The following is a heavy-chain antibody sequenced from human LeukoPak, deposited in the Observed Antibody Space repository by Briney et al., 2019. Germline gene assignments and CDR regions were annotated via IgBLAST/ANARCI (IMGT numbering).Heavy chain of an antibody. CDR1: GGSISSSSYY. Sequence: PSETLSLTCTVSGGSISSSSYYWGWIRQPPGKGLEWIGSIYYSGSTYYNPSLKSRVTISVDTSKNQFSLKLSSVTAAATAVYYCARVEPYDYVWGSYRHTFDYWGQGTLVTVSS. D-gene: IGHD3-16*02. CDR2: IYYSGST. J-gene: IGHJ4*02. V-gene: IGHV4-39*07. CDR3: ARVEPYDYVWGSYRHTFDY.